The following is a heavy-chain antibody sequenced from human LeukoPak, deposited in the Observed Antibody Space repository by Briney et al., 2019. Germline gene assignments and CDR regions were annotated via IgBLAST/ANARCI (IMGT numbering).Heavy chain of an antibody. V-gene: IGHV4-34*01. CDR1: GGSFSGYY. J-gene: IGHJ5*02. D-gene: IGHD3-3*01. CDR3: ARGRDTIFGVVKSNWFDP. CDR2: INHSGST. Sequence: SETLSLTCAVYGGSFSGYYWSWIRQPPGKGLEWIGEINHSGSTNYNPSLKSRVTISVDTSKNQFSLKLSSVTAADTAVYYCARGRDTIFGVVKSNWFDPWGQGTPATVSS.